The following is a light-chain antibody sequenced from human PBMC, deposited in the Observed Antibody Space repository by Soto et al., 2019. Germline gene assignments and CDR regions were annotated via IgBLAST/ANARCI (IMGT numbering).Light chain of an antibody. CDR2: VNI. CDR1: SSNIGAGYD. J-gene: IGLJ1*01. CDR3: QSYDSRLSAYV. V-gene: IGLV1-40*01. Sequence: QSVLTQPPSVSGAPGQRVTFSCTGSSSNIGAGYDVHWYQQLPGTAPKLLIYVNINRPSGVPDRFSGSKSGTSASLAITGLQAEDEAEYYCQSYDSRLSAYVFGTGTKVTVL.